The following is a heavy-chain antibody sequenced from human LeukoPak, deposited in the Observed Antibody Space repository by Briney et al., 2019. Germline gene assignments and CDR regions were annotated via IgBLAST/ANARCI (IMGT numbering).Heavy chain of an antibody. J-gene: IGHJ4*02. D-gene: IGHD1-26*01. Sequence: PSETLSLTCTVSGGSISSYYWSWIRQPPGKGLEWIGYIYTSGSTNYNPSLKSRVTISVDTSKNQFSLKLSSVTAADTAVYYCARHVGGSYYSSDYWGQGTLVTVSS. CDR1: GGSISSYY. CDR2: IYTSGST. V-gene: IGHV4-4*09. CDR3: ARHVGGSYYSSDY.